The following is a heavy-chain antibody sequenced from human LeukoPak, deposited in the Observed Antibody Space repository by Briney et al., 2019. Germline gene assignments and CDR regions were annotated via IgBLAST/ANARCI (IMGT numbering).Heavy chain of an antibody. D-gene: IGHD7-27*01. Sequence: GASVKVSCKASGYTFTSYYMHWVRQAPGQGLEWRGIINPSGGSTSYAQKLQGRVTMTTDTSTSTAYMELRSLRSDDTALYFCARDWGSIKVIADYWGQGTLVTVPS. CDR2: INPSGGST. J-gene: IGHJ4*02. V-gene: IGHV1-46*01. CDR3: ARDWGSIKVIADY. CDR1: GYTFTSYY.